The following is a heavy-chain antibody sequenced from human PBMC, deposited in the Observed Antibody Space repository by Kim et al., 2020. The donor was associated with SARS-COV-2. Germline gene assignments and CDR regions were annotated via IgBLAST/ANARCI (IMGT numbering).Heavy chain of an antibody. J-gene: IGHJ4*02. CDR2: ISYDGSVK. CDR3: ARGLTSPLDY. CDR1: GFTFPRYG. Sequence: GGSLRLSCAASGFTFPRYGMHWVRQAPGKGLEWVTLISYDGSVKKYADSVKGRFTISRDDSKDTLYLQMNSLRADDTAVYYCARGLTSPLDYWGQGTLVTVSS. V-gene: IGHV3-30*03. D-gene: IGHD2-2*01.